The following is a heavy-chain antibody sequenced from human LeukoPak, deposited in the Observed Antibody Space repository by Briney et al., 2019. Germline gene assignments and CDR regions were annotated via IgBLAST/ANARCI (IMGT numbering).Heavy chain of an antibody. CDR1: ADDFTNHW. J-gene: IGHJ4*02. CDR3: ARDDRLSKGGVDS. CDR2: IYSGDSNT. D-gene: IGHD3-22*01. V-gene: IGHV5-51*01. Sequence: GESLKISCQASADDFTNHWIGWVRQMPGKGLEWMGLIYSGDSNTMYSPSFQGQVTMSADKSTSTAYLQWNSLKASDTAMYYCARDDRLSKGGVDSWGQGTLVAVSS.